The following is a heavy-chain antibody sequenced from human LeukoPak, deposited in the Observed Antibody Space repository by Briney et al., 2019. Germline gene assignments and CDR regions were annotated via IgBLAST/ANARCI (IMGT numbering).Heavy chain of an antibody. CDR1: RNIIYNLW. V-gene: IGHV5-51*01. CDR3: ATKKERRPFDS. Sequence: GASLKISCRADRNIIYNLWIAWVRHMPGKGLEWMGSIYVGDSDTRYSPSFQGQVIISVDKSIRTAFLQWSTLKTSDTAVYYCATKKERRPFDSWGQGTLVTVSS. CDR2: IYVGDSDT. J-gene: IGHJ4*02.